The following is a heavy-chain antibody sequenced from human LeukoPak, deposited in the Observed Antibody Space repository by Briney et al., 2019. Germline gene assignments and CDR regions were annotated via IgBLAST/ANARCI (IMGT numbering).Heavy chain of an antibody. CDR3: AKDLRDGYNYADY. V-gene: IGHV3-30*18. CDR2: ISYDGSNK. CDR1: GFTFSSYG. D-gene: IGHD5-24*01. Sequence: GGSLRLSCAASGFTFSSYGMHWVRQAPGKGLEWVAVISYDGSNKYYADSVKGRFTISRDSSKNTLYLQMNSLRAEDTAMYYSAKDLRDGYNYADYWGQGPLVTVSS. J-gene: IGHJ4*02.